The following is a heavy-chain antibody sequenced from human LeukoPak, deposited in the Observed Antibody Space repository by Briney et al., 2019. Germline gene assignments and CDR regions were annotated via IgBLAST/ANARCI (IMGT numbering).Heavy chain of an antibody. J-gene: IGHJ4*02. CDR1: GFSLSAYW. D-gene: IGHD1-26*01. CDR2: INHRGTT. V-gene: IGHV4-34*08. Sequence: GSLRLSCAASGFSLSAYWMTWVRQAPGKGLEWIAEINHRGTTHYNPSLKSRVNISADTSKNQFSLHLDSVTAADTAVYYCARSWAGMYYPFYYFDYWGQGTLVSVSS. CDR3: ARSWAGMYYPFYYFDY.